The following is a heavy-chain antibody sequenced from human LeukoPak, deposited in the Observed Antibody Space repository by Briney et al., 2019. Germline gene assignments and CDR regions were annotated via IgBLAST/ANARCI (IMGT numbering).Heavy chain of an antibody. Sequence: ASVTVSCKASGYTFTRYYMHWVRQAPGQGLEWMGIINPNCGSTSYAQKFQGRGTMIRDTSKSTVYMELSSLRSEDTAVYYCASPGEKEYYFDYWGQGTLVTVSS. CDR1: GYTFTRYY. CDR3: ASPGEKEYYFDY. V-gene: IGHV1-46*01. J-gene: IGHJ4*02. CDR2: INPNCGST. D-gene: IGHD3-16*01.